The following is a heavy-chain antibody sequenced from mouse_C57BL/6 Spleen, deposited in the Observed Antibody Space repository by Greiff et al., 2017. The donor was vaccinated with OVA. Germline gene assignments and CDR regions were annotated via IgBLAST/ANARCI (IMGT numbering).Heavy chain of an antibody. CDR3: ARPQTAQAFDY. CDR2: IDPSDSYT. V-gene: IGHV1-50*01. D-gene: IGHD3-2*02. J-gene: IGHJ2*01. CDR1: GYTFTSYW. Sequence: QVQLQQPGAELVKPGASVKLSCKASGYTFTSYWMQWVKQRPGPGLEWIGEIDPSDSYTNYNQKFKGKATLTVDTSSSTAYMQLSSLTSEDSAVYYCARPQTAQAFDYWGQGTTLTVSS.